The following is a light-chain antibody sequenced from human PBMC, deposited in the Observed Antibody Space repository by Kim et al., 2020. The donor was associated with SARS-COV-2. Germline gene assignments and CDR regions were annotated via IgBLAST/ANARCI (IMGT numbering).Light chain of an antibody. J-gene: IGLJ1*01. CDR2: GST. CDR3: QSYDNSLSGYV. CDR1: SSNIGAGYD. V-gene: IGLV1-40*01. Sequence: QRVTISCTGGSSNIGAGYDVHWYQQFPGTAPKLLIYGSTNRPSGVPDRFSGSKSGTSASLAITGLQAEDEADYFCQSYDNSLSGYVFATGTKVTVL.